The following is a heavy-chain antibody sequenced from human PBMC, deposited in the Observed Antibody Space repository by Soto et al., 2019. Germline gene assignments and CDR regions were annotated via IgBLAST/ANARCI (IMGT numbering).Heavy chain of an antibody. J-gene: IGHJ6*02. V-gene: IGHV4-59*01. D-gene: IGHD2-21*01. Sequence: SETLSLTCTVSGGSIRRYYWSWIRQPPGKGLEWIGYIYYSGSTNYNPSLKSRVTISVDTSKNQFSLKLSSVTAADTAVYYCARVGDTQGYYYGMDVWGQGTTVTVSS. CDR3: ARVGDTQGYYYGMDV. CDR2: IYYSGST. CDR1: GGSIRRYY.